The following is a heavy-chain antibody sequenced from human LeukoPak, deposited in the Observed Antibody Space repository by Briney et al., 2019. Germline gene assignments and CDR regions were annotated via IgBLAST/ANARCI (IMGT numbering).Heavy chain of an antibody. CDR1: GGSISSYY. J-gene: IGHJ5*02. Sequence: SETLSPTCTVSGGSISSYYWSWIRQPPGKGLEWIGYIYYSGSTNYNPSLKSRVTISVDTSKNQFSLKLSSVTAADTAVYYCARVGLRYFDWPETVWFDPWGQGTLVTVSS. V-gene: IGHV4-59*01. CDR3: ARVGLRYFDWPETVWFDP. D-gene: IGHD3-9*01. CDR2: IYYSGST.